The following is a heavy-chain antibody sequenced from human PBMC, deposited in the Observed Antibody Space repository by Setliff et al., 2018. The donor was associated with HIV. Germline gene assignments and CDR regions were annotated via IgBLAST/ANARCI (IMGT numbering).Heavy chain of an antibody. CDR3: ARRASKASLDY. Sequence: PGESLKISCKGSGYTFTSYWIGWVRQMPGKGLEWMGIIYPGDSDTRYSPSFQGRVTISADKSINTAYLQWSCLQASDTAMYYCARRASKASLDYWGQGTLVTVS. J-gene: IGHJ4*02. CDR2: IYPGDSDT. V-gene: IGHV5-51*01. CDR1: GYTFTSYW.